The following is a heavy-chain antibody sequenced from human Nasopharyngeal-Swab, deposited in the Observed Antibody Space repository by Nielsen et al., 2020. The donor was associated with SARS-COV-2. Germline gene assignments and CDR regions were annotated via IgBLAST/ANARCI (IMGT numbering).Heavy chain of an antibody. V-gene: IGHV5-51*01. Sequence: VRQMPGKGLEGMGIIYPGDSDTRYSPSFQGQVTISADKSISTAYLQWSSLKASDTAMYYCARHELPENRGGFDYWGQGTLVTVSS. D-gene: IGHD2-15*01. CDR3: ARHELPENRGGFDY. CDR2: IYPGDSDT. J-gene: IGHJ4*02.